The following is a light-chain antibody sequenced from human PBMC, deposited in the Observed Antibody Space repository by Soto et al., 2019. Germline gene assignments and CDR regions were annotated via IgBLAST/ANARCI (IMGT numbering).Light chain of an antibody. J-gene: IGKJ4*01. CDR2: DAS. CDR3: QQYGSSPLT. CDR1: QSVMRNY. V-gene: IGKV3-20*01. Sequence: EIVLTQSPDTLSLSPGERATLSCRASQSVMRNYLAWYQQKPGQAPRFLIYDASSRATGIPDRFSGSGSGTDFTLTISRLEPEYFAVYYCQQYGSSPLTFGGGTKVEIK.